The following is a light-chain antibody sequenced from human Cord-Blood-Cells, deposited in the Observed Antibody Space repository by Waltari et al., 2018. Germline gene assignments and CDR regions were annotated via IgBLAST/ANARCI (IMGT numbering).Light chain of an antibody. J-gene: IGKJ2*01. V-gene: IGKV1-8*01. CDR1: QGISSY. CDR2: AAS. CDR3: QQYYSYPYT. Sequence: AIRMTQYPASLSASTGARGTITCRASQGISSYLAWYQQKPGKAPKLLIYAASTLQSGVPSRFSGSGSGTDFTLTISCLQSEDFATYYCQQYYSYPYTFGQGTKLEIK.